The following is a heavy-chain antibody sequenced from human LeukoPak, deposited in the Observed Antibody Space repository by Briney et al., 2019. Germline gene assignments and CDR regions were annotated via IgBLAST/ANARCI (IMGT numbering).Heavy chain of an antibody. V-gene: IGHV3-20*04. CDR2: INWNGGST. D-gene: IGHD3-16*02. Sequence: GGSLRLSCAASGFTFDDYGMTWVRQAPGKGLEWLSGINWNGGSTGYADSVKGRFTISRDNAKSSLYLQMNSLRAEDTALYYCARGTVFYDYVWGSYPPGDYWGQGTLVTVSS. CDR1: GFTFDDYG. J-gene: IGHJ4*02. CDR3: ARGTVFYDYVWGSYPPGDY.